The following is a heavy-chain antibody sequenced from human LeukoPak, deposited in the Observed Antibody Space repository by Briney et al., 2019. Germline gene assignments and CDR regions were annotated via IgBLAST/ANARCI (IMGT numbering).Heavy chain of an antibody. V-gene: IGHV1-2*02. CDR1: GYTFTSYD. CDR3: ARDNGVTMVRGVISRNLQFDY. D-gene: IGHD3-10*01. CDR2: INPNSGGT. Sequence: ASVKVSCKASGYTFTSYDINWVRQATGQGLEWMGWINPNSGGTNYAQKFQGRVTMTRDTSISTTYMELSRLRSDDTAVYYCARDNGVTMVRGVISRNLQFDYWGQGTLVTVSS. J-gene: IGHJ4*02.